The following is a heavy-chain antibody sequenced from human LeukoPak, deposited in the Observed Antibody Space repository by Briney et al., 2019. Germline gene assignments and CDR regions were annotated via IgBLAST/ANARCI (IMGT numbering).Heavy chain of an antibody. CDR3: ARDSPITMSAFDI. D-gene: IGHD3-22*01. V-gene: IGHV3-21*01. Sequence: GGSLRLSCAASGFTFSSYEMNWVRQAPGKGLEWVSSISSSSSYIYYADSVKGRFTLSRDNSKNTLYMQMTSLRAEDTSVYFCARDSPITMSAFDIWGQGTMVTVSS. CDR2: ISSSSSYI. J-gene: IGHJ3*02. CDR1: GFTFSSYE.